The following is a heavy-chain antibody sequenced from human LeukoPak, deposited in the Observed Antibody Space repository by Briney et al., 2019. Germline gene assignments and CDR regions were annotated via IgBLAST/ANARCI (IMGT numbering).Heavy chain of an antibody. D-gene: IGHD6-13*01. V-gene: IGHV4-34*01. J-gene: IGHJ6*03. CDR3: ARGLGASSWSSYYYYMDV. Sequence: SETLSLTCAVYGGSFSGYYWSWIRQPPGKGLEWIGEINHSGSTNYNPSLKSRVTISVDTSKNQFSLKLSSVTAADTAVYYCARGLGASSWSSYYYYMDVWGKGTTVTVSS. CDR2: INHSGST. CDR1: GGSFSGYY.